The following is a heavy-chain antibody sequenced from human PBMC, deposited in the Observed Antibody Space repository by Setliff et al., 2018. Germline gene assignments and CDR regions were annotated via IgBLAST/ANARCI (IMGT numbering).Heavy chain of an antibody. CDR1: GFNFNLYN. Sequence: GGSLRLSCAASGFNFNLYNMNWVRQAPGKGPEWVSYIISNSLTIHYADSVRGRFTVSRDNARNSLYLQMNNLRAEDTAVYYCARDEVNCSGSKCYSGFDSWGQRTLVTVSS. D-gene: IGHD2-15*01. V-gene: IGHV3-48*01. CDR2: IISNSLTI. J-gene: IGHJ4*02. CDR3: ARDEVNCSGSKCYSGFDS.